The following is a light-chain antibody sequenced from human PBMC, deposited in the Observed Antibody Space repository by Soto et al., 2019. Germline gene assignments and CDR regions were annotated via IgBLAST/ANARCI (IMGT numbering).Light chain of an antibody. J-gene: IGKJ2*01. Sequence: EIVLTQSPGTLSLSPGERATLSCRASQSVSRNSLAWYQQKPGQAPRLLIYGASSRATGIPDRFSGSGSGTDFTLTISRLEAEDFAVYYCQHYGSSPYTFGQGTKLEIK. CDR1: QSVSRNS. CDR3: QHYGSSPYT. V-gene: IGKV3-20*01. CDR2: GAS.